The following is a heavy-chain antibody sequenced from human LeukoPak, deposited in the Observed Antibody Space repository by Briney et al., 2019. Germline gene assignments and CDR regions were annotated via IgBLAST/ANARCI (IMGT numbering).Heavy chain of an antibody. CDR1: GFTFSSTS. J-gene: IGHJ4*02. CDR2: TVGGYGT. Sequence: PGGSLRLSCAASGFTFSSTSMSWVRQALGKGLEWVAVTVGGYGTYYADSVKGRFTISRDNSNNTLYLQMNSLRAEDTAVYYCAKLTTSWGQGTLVTVSS. D-gene: IGHD4-11*01. V-gene: IGHV3-23*01. CDR3: AKLTTS.